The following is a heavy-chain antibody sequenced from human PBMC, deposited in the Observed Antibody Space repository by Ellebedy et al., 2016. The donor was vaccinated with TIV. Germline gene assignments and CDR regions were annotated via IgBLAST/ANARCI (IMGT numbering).Heavy chain of an antibody. J-gene: IGHJ5*02. CDR1: GGSISSYY. Sequence: SETLSLTXTVSGGSISSYYCGWFRQPPGKGLEWIGYFHYSGTTNYNPSLKGRVTISTDTSMHHFSLKLTSVTAADTAVYYCARATSRGYDSGWFDPWGQGTLVTVSS. D-gene: IGHD5-12*01. CDR3: ARATSRGYDSGWFDP. CDR2: FHYSGTT. V-gene: IGHV4-59*01.